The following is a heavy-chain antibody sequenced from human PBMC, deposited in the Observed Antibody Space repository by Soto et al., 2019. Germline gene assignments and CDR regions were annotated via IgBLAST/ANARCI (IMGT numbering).Heavy chain of an antibody. V-gene: IGHV4-61*01. Sequence: SETLSLTCTVSGGSVSSGSYYWSWIRQPPGKGLEWIGYIYYSGSTNYNPSLKSRVTISVDTSKNQFSLKLSSVTAADTAVYYCARANVLRFLEWSHGWFAPWGQGTLVTVSS. J-gene: IGHJ5*02. CDR1: GGSVSSGSYY. CDR3: ARANVLRFLEWSHGWFAP. CDR2: IYYSGST. D-gene: IGHD3-3*01.